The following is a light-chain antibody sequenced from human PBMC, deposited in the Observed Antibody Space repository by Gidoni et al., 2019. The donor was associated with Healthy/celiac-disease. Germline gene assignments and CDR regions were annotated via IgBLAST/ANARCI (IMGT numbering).Light chain of an antibody. CDR3: QQFGSSSLYT. CDR2: GAS. V-gene: IGKV3-20*01. J-gene: IGKJ2*01. Sequence: EIVLTQSPGTLSLSPGERATLSCRASQSVGSSYLAWDQQKPGQAPRLLIYGASSRATGIPDRCSGSGSGTDFTLTISRLEPEDFAVYYCQQFGSSSLYTFGQGTKLEIK. CDR1: QSVGSSY.